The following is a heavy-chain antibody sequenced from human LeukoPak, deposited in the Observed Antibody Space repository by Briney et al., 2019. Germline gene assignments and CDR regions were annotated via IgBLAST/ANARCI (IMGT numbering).Heavy chain of an antibody. CDR3: ARGIVVVAQLGYYYYMDV. CDR1: GGSISSYY. Sequence: SETLSLTCTVSGGSISSYYWSWIRQPPGKGLEWIGYIYYSGSTNYNPSLKSRVTISVDTSKNQFSLKLSSVTAADTAVYYCARGIVVVAQLGYYYYMDVWGKGTTVTISS. J-gene: IGHJ6*03. D-gene: IGHD2-15*01. V-gene: IGHV4-59*08. CDR2: IYYSGST.